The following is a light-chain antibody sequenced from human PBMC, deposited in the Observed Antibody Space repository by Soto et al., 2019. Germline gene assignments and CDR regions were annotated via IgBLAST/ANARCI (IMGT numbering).Light chain of an antibody. CDR3: QSYDRSLSGYV. CDR2: GNI. Sequence: QSVLTQAPSVSGAPGQRVTISCTGNSSNIGTGYDVHWYQQLPGRAPRVLIYGNIHRPSGVPERFSGSKSGTAASLAITGLQAEDEADYYYQSYDRSLSGYVFGSGTKLTVL. J-gene: IGLJ1*01. V-gene: IGLV1-40*01. CDR1: SSNIGTGYD.